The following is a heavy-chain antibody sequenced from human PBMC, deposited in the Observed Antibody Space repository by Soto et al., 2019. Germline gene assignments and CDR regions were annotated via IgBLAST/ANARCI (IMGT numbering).Heavy chain of an antibody. D-gene: IGHD3-22*01. V-gene: IGHV4-59*02. CDR1: GASVSSFY. CDR3: SRGRRYFYDNTGPFYFDD. Sequence: PSETLSLTCTASGASVSSFYWSWIRQTPGNELEWIAYIYNNGITDYNPSLKSRVTVSVDTSKNQFTLTLTSVTAADTAVYYCSRGRRYFYDNTGPFYFDDWGQGTLVTVSS. CDR2: IYNNGIT. J-gene: IGHJ4*02.